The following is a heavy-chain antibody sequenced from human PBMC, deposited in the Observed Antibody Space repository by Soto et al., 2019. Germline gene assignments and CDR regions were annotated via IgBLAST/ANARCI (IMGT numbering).Heavy chain of an antibody. CDR3: GREYCRGGRCYSPDY. J-gene: IGHJ4*02. V-gene: IGHV1-18*01. Sequence: QVQLVQSGAEVKPPGASVKVSCKASGYTFTTFGISWVRQAPGQGLEWMGWTSTNNGDTYYARRFHSRVTVTKNTSTITAYMELRSLGSDDTAVYYCGREYCRGGRCYSPDYWGQGTRVTVSS. CDR1: GYTFTTFG. D-gene: IGHD2-15*01. CDR2: TSTNNGDT.